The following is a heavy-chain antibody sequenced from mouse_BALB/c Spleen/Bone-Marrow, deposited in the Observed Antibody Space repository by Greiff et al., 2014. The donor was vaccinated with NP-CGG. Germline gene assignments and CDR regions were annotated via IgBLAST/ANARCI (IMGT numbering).Heavy chain of an antibody. CDR3: NEVNYYENAVDAFAY. J-gene: IGHJ4*01. V-gene: IGHV14-4*02. D-gene: IGHD2-4*01. CDR1: GFNIKDYY. CDR2: IDPENGDT. Sequence: VQLKESGAELVRPGPSVKLSCKASGFNIKDYYMHWVKQRPEQGLEWIGWIDPENGDTEYDPKFQGKATMTADTSSNTAYLQLSSLMSVSSAVYYCNEVNYYENAVDAFAYWGQGTLVTVSS.